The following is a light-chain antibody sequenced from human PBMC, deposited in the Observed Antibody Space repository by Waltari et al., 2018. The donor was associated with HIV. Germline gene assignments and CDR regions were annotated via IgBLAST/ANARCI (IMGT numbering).Light chain of an antibody. Sequence: VVLTQFPVSLSVSVGQSASISCRPSERLVSDDGNTYLSWFQQRPGQSPRRLMYKVSNRDSGVPGKFSGSEAVRDFTLQINRVEADDVATYYCAQETLWGWTFGPGTKVEI. J-gene: IGKJ1*01. CDR3: AQETLWGWT. V-gene: IGKV2-30*01. CDR1: ERLVSDDGNTY. CDR2: KVS.